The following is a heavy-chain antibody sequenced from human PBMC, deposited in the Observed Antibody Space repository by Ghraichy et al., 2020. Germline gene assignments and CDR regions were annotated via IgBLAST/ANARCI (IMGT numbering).Heavy chain of an antibody. D-gene: IGHD3-10*01. Sequence: GGSLRLSCAASGFTVSSNYMSWVRQAPGKGLEWVSVIYSGGTTYYADSVKGRFTISRDNSKNTLYLQMNSLRAEDTAVYYCARVGYYGSGSYSIYYYYYGMDVWGQGTTVTVSS. J-gene: IGHJ6*02. V-gene: IGHV3-53*01. CDR2: IYSGGTT. CDR3: ARVGYYGSGSYSIYYYYYGMDV. CDR1: GFTVSSNY.